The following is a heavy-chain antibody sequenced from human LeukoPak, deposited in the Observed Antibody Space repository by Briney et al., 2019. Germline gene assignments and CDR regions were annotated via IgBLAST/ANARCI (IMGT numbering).Heavy chain of an antibody. CDR3: AQDISWFAFDI. CDR1: GFTFSSYE. V-gene: IGHV3-23*01. J-gene: IGHJ3*02. CDR2: IGPGGDNK. D-gene: IGHD3-10*01. Sequence: GGSLRLSCAASGFTFSSYEMNWVRQAPGKGLQWVSGIGPGGDNKYYADSLEGRFTISRDNSKNTVYLQMNSLRAEDTALYYCAQDISWFAFDIWGQGTMVTVSS.